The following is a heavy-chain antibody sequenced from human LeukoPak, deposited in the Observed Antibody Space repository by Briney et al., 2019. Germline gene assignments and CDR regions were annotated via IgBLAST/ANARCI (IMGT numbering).Heavy chain of an antibody. V-gene: IGHV1-8*01. CDR3: ARGDAMIVVVIRELKLDP. J-gene: IGHJ5*02. Sequence: GASVKVSCKASGYTFTSYDINWVRQATGQGLEWMGWMNPNSGNTGYAQKFQGRVTMTRNTSISTAYMELSSLRSEDTAVYYCARGDAMIVVVIRELKLDPWGQGTLVTVSS. CDR2: MNPNSGNT. CDR1: GYTFTSYD. D-gene: IGHD3-22*01.